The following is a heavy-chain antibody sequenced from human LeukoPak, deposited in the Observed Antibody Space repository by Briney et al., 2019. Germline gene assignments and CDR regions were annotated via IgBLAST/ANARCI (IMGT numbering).Heavy chain of an antibody. CDR1: GGSFSGYY. CDR2: INHSGST. Sequence: SETLSLTCAVYGGSFSGYYWSWIRQPPGKGLEWIGEINHSGSTNYNPSLKRRVNISVDTSKNQFSLKLSSVTAADTAVYYCARVRVLSSSWYDRYNWFDPWGQGTLVTVSS. D-gene: IGHD6-13*01. CDR3: ARVRVLSSSWYDRYNWFDP. V-gene: IGHV4-34*01. J-gene: IGHJ5*02.